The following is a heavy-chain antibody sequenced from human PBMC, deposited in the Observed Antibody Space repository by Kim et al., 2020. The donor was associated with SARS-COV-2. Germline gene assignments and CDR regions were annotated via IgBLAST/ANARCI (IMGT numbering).Heavy chain of an antibody. V-gene: IGHV3-30*01. J-gene: IGHJ6*02. D-gene: IGHD6-19*01. CDR3: ARAVAGTYYYGMDV. Sequence: ASPGEGRFTISRDNSRNTLYMQRNSLRAEDPAVYYCARAVAGTYYYGMDVWGQGTTVTVSS.